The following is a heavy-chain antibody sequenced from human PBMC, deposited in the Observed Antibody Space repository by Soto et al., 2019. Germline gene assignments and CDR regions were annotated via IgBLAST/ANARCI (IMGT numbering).Heavy chain of an antibody. D-gene: IGHD2-8*01. CDR2: VTGDGATT. Sequence: EVQLSESGGDLVQPGGSLRLSCAASGFTFSSYAMSWFRQAPGKGPEWVAAVTGDGATTWHVDSVKGRFTISRDNSKNTLYLQMSSLRPEDTAVYYCETQSTRGTNGVYPFDSWGQGALVTVS. J-gene: IGHJ4*02. CDR3: ETQSTRGTNGVYPFDS. CDR1: GFTFSSYA. V-gene: IGHV3-23*01.